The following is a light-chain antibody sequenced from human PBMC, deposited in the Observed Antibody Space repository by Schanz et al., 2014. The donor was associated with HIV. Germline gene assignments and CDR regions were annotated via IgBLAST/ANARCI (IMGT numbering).Light chain of an antibody. Sequence: TQSPATLSVSPGERATLSCRASQSVRSNLAWYQQKPSQAPRLLIYGASTRATGIPARFSGSGSGTEFTLTISSLQSEDFAVYYCQQYNNWPLFTFGPGTKVDVK. CDR1: QSVRSN. J-gene: IGKJ3*01. V-gene: IGKV3-15*01. CDR3: QQYNNWPLFT. CDR2: GAS.